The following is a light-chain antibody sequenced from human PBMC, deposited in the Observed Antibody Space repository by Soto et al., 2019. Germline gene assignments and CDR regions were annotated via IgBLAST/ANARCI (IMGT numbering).Light chain of an antibody. CDR2: GAS. Sequence: EIVMTQSPATVPVSPGERVTLSCRASQSVNIYLAWYQQKPGRAPRLLIFGASYRATGIPARFSGSGSGTDFTLTISSLQPEDFAVYYCQQYGSSRTFGQGTKVDIK. CDR3: QQYGSSRT. CDR1: QSVNIY. J-gene: IGKJ1*01. V-gene: IGKV3D-15*01.